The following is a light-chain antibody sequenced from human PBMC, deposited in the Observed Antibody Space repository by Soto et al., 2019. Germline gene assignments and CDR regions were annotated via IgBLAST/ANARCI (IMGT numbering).Light chain of an antibody. CDR2: LGS. V-gene: IGKV2-28*01. CDR1: QSLPHSNGYNY. CDR3: MQALQTIT. Sequence: DIVMTQSPLSLPVTPGEPASISCRSSQSLPHSNGYNYLDWYLQKAGQSPQLLIYLGSNRASGVPDRFSGSGSGTDFTLKISRVEAEDVGVYYCMQALQTITFGQGTRMEIK. J-gene: IGKJ5*01.